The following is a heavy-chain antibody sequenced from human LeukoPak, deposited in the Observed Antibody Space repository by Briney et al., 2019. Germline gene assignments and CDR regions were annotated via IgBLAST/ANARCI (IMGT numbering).Heavy chain of an antibody. Sequence: PGGSLRLSCAASGFTFSRFWMHWVRQAPGKGLVWVSRINGDGSTSSSADSVKGRFTISRDNAKNTLYLQMNSLRAEDTAVYYCARETLINVDAFDIWGQGTMVTVSS. J-gene: IGHJ3*02. V-gene: IGHV3-74*01. CDR1: GFTFSRFW. D-gene: IGHD3-16*01. CDR2: INGDGSTS. CDR3: ARETLINVDAFDI.